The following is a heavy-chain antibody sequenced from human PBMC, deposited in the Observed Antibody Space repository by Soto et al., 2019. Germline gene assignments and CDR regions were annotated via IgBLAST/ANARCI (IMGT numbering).Heavy chain of an antibody. V-gene: IGHV3-66*01. J-gene: IGHJ4*02. CDR1: GLTVSTNP. Sequence: EVQLVESGGGLVQPGGSLRLSCAASGLTVSTNPMSLVRQAPGKGLEWVSVIYTGGGTHYADSVKGRFTITRDNSKNTVNLQMNSLRPEDTAVYYCARDGSGHWGQGTLVTVSS. CDR3: ARDGSGH. CDR2: IYTGGGT.